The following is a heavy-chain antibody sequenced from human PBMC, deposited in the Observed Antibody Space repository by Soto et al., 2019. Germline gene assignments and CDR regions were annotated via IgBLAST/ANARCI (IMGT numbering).Heavy chain of an antibody. J-gene: IGHJ5*02. D-gene: IGHD6-19*01. CDR2: IYYSGST. CDR1: GGSISNYY. CDR3: TFTVGSGWYWKTAGAVFAP. V-gene: IGHV4-59*04. Sequence: SETLSLTCTVSGGSISNYYWTWIRQPPGKGLEWIGYIYYSGSTYYNPSLKSRVTISVDTSKNKLSIKLSSVTAADKAKKYSTFTVGSGWYWKTAGAVFAPWGQGTLVPVSS.